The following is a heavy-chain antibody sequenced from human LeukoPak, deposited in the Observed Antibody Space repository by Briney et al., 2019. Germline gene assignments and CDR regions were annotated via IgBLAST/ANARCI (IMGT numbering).Heavy chain of an antibody. CDR2: ISYDGSNK. J-gene: IGHJ5*02. D-gene: IGHD3-22*01. V-gene: IGHV3-30*03. CDR1: GFTFSSYG. Sequence: GGSLRLSCAASGFTFSSYGMHWVRQAPGKGLEWVAVISYDGSNKYYADSVKGRFTISRDNSKNTLYLQMNSLRAEDTAVYYCARGGRGKYYYDSSGFDPWGQGTLVTVSS. CDR3: ARGGRGKYYYDSSGFDP.